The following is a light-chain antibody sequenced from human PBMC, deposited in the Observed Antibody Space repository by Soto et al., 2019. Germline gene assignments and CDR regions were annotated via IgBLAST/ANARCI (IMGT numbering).Light chain of an antibody. V-gene: IGLV2-8*01. CDR2: EIN. CDR1: SSDVGGYNY. Sequence: QSVLTQPPSASGAPGQSVAISCTGTSSDVGGYNYVSWYQQHPGKAPKLMIYEINKRPSWVNDRFSGSKSGNTASLTLAGLQAEDEADYYCSSSAGIYHYLVFGGGTKVTVL. J-gene: IGLJ3*02. CDR3: SSSAGIYHYLV.